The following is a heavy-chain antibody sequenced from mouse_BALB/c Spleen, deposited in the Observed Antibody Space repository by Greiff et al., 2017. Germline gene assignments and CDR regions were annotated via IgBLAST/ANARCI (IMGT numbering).Heavy chain of an antibody. V-gene: IGHV3-6*02. Sequence: EVHLVESGPGLVKPSQSLSLTCSVTGYSITSGYYWNWLRQFPGNKLEWMGYISYDGSNNYNPSLKNRISITRDTSKNQFFLKLNSVTTEDTATYYCARDLTGTSDYWGQGTTLTVSS. CDR3: ARDLTGTSDY. D-gene: IGHD4-1*01. J-gene: IGHJ2*01. CDR2: ISYDGSN. CDR1: GYSITSGYY.